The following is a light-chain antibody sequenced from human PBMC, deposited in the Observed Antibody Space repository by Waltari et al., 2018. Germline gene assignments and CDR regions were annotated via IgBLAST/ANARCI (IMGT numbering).Light chain of an antibody. CDR2: WAS. CDR1: QSLLYGANNRDY. Sequence: DIVMTQSPDSLAVSLGESATLNCKSNQSLLYGANNRDYLAWVHQKPGQPPNLLIYWASTRESGVPDRFSGSGSGTDFTLTITSLQAEDVGVYYCQQYYTNPITFGQGTRLEI. J-gene: IGKJ5*01. CDR3: QQYYTNPIT. V-gene: IGKV4-1*01.